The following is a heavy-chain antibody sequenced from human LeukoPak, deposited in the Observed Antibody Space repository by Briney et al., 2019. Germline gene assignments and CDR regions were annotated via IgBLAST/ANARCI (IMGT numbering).Heavy chain of an antibody. J-gene: IGHJ4*02. D-gene: IGHD5-12*01. V-gene: IGHV1-69*13. CDR3: ARVNKALRPQNYYFTT. CDR2: IIPIFGTA. Sequence: ASVKVSCKASGGTFSSYAISWVRQAPGQGLEWMGGIIPIFGTANYAQKFQGRVTITADESTSTAYMELSSLRSEDTAVYYCARVNKALRPQNYYFTTGAREPWSPSPQ. CDR1: GGTFSSYA.